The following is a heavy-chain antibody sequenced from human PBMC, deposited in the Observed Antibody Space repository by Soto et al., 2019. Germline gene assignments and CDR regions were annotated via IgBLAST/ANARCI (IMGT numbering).Heavy chain of an antibody. CDR1: CGSFSGYY. D-gene: IGHD5-12*01. J-gene: IGHJ5*02. Sequence: SETLSLTCAVYCGSFSGYYWSWIRQPPGKGLEWIGEINHSGSTNYNPSLKSRVTISVDTSKNQFSLKLSSVTAADTAVYYCARGGIVATINWFDPWGQGTLVTVSS. V-gene: IGHV4-34*01. CDR3: ARGGIVATINWFDP. CDR2: INHSGST.